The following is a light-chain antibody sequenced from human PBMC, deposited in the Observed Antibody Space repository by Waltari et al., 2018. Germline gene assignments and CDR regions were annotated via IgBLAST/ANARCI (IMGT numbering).Light chain of an antibody. CDR1: RSNIGSNY. V-gene: IGLV1-47*03. CDR3: AAWDDSLSGRV. J-gene: IGLJ3*02. CDR2: RNN. Sequence: QSVLTQPPSASGTPGQRVPISCSGSRSNIGSNYVYWYQQLPGTAPKLLIYRNNQRPSGVPDRFSGSKSGTSASLAISGLWSEDEADYYCAAWDDSLSGRVFGGGTKVTVL.